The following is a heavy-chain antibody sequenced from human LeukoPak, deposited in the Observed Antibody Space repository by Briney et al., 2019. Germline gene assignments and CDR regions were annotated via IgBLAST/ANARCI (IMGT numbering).Heavy chain of an antibody. Sequence: ASVKLSCKASGYTFTSYGISWVRHAPGQGPEWMGWISAYNGNTNYAQKLQGRVTMTTDTSTSTAYMELRSLRSDDTAVYYCARGREKVPLYYYDSSGYYYFDYWGQGTLVTVSS. CDR3: ARGREKVPLYYYDSSGYYYFDY. CDR1: GYTFTSYG. J-gene: IGHJ4*02. D-gene: IGHD3-22*01. V-gene: IGHV1-18*01. CDR2: ISAYNGNT.